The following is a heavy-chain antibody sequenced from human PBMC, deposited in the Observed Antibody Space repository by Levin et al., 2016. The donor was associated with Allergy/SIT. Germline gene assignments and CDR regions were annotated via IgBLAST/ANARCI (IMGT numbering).Heavy chain of an antibody. CDR1: GDSIGTSSHS. CDR3: ATFPASGRDDH. CDR2: IYNSGST. D-gene: IGHD5-24*01. J-gene: IGHJ5*02. V-gene: IGHV4-39*07. Sequence: GSLRLSCTVSGDSIGTSSHSWGWIRRPPGRELQWIGNIYNSGSTYYNPSLQSRVTISVDTSKNQFSLRVTSVTAADTAIYYCATFPASGRDDHWGQGTLVIVSS.